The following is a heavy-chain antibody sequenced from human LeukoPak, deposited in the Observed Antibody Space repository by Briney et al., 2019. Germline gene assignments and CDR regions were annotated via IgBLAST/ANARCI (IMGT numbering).Heavy chain of an antibody. J-gene: IGHJ4*02. Sequence: GGSLRLSCAASGFTFSAYWMTWVRQALGKGLEWVAIVNEGGGLKYYVDSVKGRFTISRDNTNNSLYLQMISLRVDDTAVYYCARVGKSGWDFDHWGQGTLVTVSS. D-gene: IGHD6-19*01. V-gene: IGHV3-7*01. CDR1: GFTFSAYW. CDR3: ARVGKSGWDFDH. CDR2: VNEGGGLK.